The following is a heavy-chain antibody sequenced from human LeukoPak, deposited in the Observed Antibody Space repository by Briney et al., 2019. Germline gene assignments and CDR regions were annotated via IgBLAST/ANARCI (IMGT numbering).Heavy chain of an antibody. Sequence: PGGSLRLSCAASGFTFSTYSMNWVRQAPGKGLEWVSSISSSSTYIYYADSVKGRFTISRDNVKNLLYLQMNSLRDEDTALYYCARGGSRGSFDLWGQGTLVTVSS. CDR3: ARGGSRGSFDL. J-gene: IGHJ5*02. D-gene: IGHD2-15*01. CDR2: ISSSSTYI. CDR1: GFTFSTYS. V-gene: IGHV3-21*06.